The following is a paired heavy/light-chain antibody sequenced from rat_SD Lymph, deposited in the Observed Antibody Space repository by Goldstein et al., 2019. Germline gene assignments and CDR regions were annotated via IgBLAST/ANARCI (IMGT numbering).Heavy chain of an antibody. D-gene: IGHD1-4*01. J-gene: IGHJ3*01. Sequence: QVQLKESGPGLVQPSQTLSLTCTVSGFSLTSNSVHWVRQPPGKGLEWVGAIWSGGSTDYNSALKSRLSISRDTSKSQVFLKMNSLQTEDTAIYFCTRCPGIRNHWFAYWGQGTLVTVSS. CDR3: TRCPGIRNHWFAY. CDR1: GFSLTSNS. CDR2: IWSGGST. V-gene: IGHV2-1*01.
Light chain of an antibody. V-gene: IGKV10S9*01. J-gene: IGKJ2-3*01. CDR3: QQYASSPYT. Sequence: DIQMTQSPSTLPASLGERVTINCRASRGISNNLNWYQQKPDGTIKRLIYYTSNLQSGVPSRFSGSGSGTDYSLTISSLEPEDLAMYYCQQYASSPYTFGAGTKLELK. CDR1: RGISNN. CDR2: YTS.